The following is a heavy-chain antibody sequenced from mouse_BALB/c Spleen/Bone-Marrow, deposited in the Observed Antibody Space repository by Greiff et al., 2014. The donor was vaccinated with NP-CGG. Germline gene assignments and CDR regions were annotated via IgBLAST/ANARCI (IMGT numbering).Heavy chain of an antibody. CDR1: GFTFTDYY. CDR2: IRNKATGYTT. J-gene: IGHJ1*01. D-gene: IGHD2-1*01. Sequence: VQLKESGGGLVQPGGSLRLSCATSGFTFTDYYMSWVRQPPGKALEWLGSIRNKATGYTTEYSASVKGRFTISRDNSQSILYLKRNTRRAEDSDTEDWAREGGYEGNPDGDCDVGGAGTTGTGSA. CDR3: AREGGYEGNPDGDCDV. V-gene: IGHV7-3*02.